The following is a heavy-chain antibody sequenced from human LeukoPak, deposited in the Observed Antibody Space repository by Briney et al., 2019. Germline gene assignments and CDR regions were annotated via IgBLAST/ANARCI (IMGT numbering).Heavy chain of an antibody. CDR3: AKDMGYSSGCPDY. Sequence: GGSLRLSCAASGFTFDDYAMHWVRQAPGKGLEWVSLISWDGGSTYYADSVKGRFTISRDNSKNSLYLQMNSLRAEDTALYYCAKDMGYSSGCPDYWGQGTLVTVSS. J-gene: IGHJ4*02. CDR2: ISWDGGST. D-gene: IGHD6-19*01. V-gene: IGHV3-43D*03. CDR1: GFTFDDYA.